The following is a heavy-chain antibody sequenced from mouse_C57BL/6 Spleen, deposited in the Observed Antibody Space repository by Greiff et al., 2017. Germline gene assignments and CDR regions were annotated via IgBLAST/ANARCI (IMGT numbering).Heavy chain of an antibody. D-gene: IGHD2-1*01. Sequence: EVQGVESGPELVKPGASVKMSCKASGYTFTDYNMHWVKQSHGKSLEWIGYINPNNGGTSYNQKFKGKATLTVNKSSSTAYMELRSLTSEDSAVYYCASVYYAWFAYWGQGTLVTVSA. CDR1: GYTFTDYN. V-gene: IGHV1-22*01. CDR3: ASVYYAWFAY. J-gene: IGHJ3*01. CDR2: INPNNGGT.